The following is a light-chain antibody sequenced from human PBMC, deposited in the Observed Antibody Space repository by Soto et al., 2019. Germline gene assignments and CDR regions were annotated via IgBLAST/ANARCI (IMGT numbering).Light chain of an antibody. J-gene: IGKJ1*01. V-gene: IGKV3-15*01. CDR2: GAS. Sequence: IVLTQSPATLSVSPGERATLFCRASQRVSSNLAWYQQKPGQAPRLLIYGASTRATGIPARFSGSGSGTEFTLTISSLQSEDFAVYYCQQYNNWPPWTCGQGTKV. CDR1: QRVSSN. CDR3: QQYNNWPPWT.